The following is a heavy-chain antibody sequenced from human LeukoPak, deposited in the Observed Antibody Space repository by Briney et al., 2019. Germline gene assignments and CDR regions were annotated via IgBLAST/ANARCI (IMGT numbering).Heavy chain of an antibody. CDR1: GFTFSSYG. J-gene: IGHJ4*02. D-gene: IGHD5-18*01. CDR3: ASLYSYGLFDY. V-gene: IGHV3-33*01. Sequence: GGSLRLSCAASGFTFSSYGMHWVRQAPGKGLEWVAVIWYDGSNKYYADSVKGRFTISRDNSKNTLYLQMNSLRAEDTAVYYCASLYSYGLFDYWGQGTLVTVSS. CDR2: IWYDGSNK.